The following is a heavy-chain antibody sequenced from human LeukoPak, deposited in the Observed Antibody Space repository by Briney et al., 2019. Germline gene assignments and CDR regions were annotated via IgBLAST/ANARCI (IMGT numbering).Heavy chain of an antibody. CDR2: INNDGSST. V-gene: IGHV3-74*01. D-gene: IGHD2-8*02. Sequence: SGGSLRLSCAASGFTFSSYWMHWVRQAPGEGLVWVSRINNDGSSTNYADSVKGRFTISRDNAKNTLYLQMNSLRADDTAVYYCAGTYWADYWGQGTLVTVSS. CDR1: GFTFSSYW. J-gene: IGHJ4*02. CDR3: AGTYWADY.